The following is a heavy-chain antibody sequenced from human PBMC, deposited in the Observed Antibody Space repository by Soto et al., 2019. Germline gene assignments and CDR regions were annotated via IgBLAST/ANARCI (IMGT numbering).Heavy chain of an antibody. Sequence: RSLTCTVSGGSLSTSSYYWGWIRQPPGRGLEWIGSIYYSGSTYYNPSLKSRVTISVDTSKNQFSLKLSSVTAADTAVYYCASTRLVATSVWYWGQGALVTVSS. CDR3: ASTRLVATSVWY. D-gene: IGHD5-12*01. V-gene: IGHV4-39*01. CDR2: IYYSGST. CDR1: GGSLSTSSYY. J-gene: IGHJ4*02.